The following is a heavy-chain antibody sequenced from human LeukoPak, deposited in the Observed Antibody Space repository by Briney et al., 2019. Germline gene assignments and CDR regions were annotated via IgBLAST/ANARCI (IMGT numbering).Heavy chain of an antibody. D-gene: IGHD6-13*01. CDR2: IIPIFGTA. CDR1: GGTLSSYA. Sequence: ASVKVSCTASGGTLSSYAISWVRQAPGQGLEWMGGIIPIFGTANYAQKFQGRVTITADESTSTAYMELSSLRSEDTAVYYCARNVISLAAADTNGGHYYGMDVWGQGTTVTVSS. V-gene: IGHV1-69*13. CDR3: ARNVISLAAADTNGGHYYGMDV. J-gene: IGHJ6*02.